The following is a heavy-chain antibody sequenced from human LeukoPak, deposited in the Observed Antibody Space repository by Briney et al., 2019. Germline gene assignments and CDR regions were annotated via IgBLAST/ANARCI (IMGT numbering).Heavy chain of an antibody. J-gene: IGHJ4*02. V-gene: IGHV1-18*01. CDR1: GYTFTSYG. D-gene: IGHD3-10*01. CDR2: ISAYNGNT. Sequence: ASVKVSCRASGYTFTSYGISWVRQAPGQGLEWMGWISAYNGNTNYAQKLQGRVTMTTDTSTSTAYMELRSLRSDDTAVYYCARQSPYYGSGSYSFTYFFDYWGQGTLVTVSP. CDR3: ARQSPYYGSGSYSFTYFFDY.